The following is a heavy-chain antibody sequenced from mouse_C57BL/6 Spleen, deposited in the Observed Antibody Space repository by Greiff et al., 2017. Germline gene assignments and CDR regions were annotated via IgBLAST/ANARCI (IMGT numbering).Heavy chain of an antibody. V-gene: IGHV1-47*01. CDR2: FHPYNDDT. CDR3: ARGYGSSLHWYFDV. CDR1: GYTFTTYP. J-gene: IGHJ1*03. D-gene: IGHD1-1*01. Sequence: VQLVESGAELVKPGASVKMSCKASGYTFTTYPIEWMKQNHGKSLEWIGNFHPYNDDTKYNEKFKGKATLTVEKSSSTVYLELSRLTSDDSAVYYCARGYGSSLHWYFDVWGTGTTVTVSS.